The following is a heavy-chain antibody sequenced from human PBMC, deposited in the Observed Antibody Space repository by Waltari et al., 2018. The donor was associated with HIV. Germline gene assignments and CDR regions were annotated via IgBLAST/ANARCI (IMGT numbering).Heavy chain of an antibody. D-gene: IGHD3-3*01. J-gene: IGHJ4*02. Sequence: EVQLLEAGGTLVRLGGSLRLSCTGYGFTLNNYALNWVRQAPGKGLEWVGGISGSGDRTDYAASAKGRFTISRDNSKKTLYLQMRGLRVDDTASYYCAVQDGFFDFWGRGTVVSVAS. CDR2: ISGSGDRT. V-gene: IGHV3-23*01. CDR3: AVQDGFFDF. CDR1: GFTLNNYA.